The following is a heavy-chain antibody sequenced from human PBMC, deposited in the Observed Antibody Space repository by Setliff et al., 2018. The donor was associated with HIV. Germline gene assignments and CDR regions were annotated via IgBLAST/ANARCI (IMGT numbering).Heavy chain of an antibody. CDR1: GGSIGSTNW. CDR2: IYHSGST. J-gene: IGHJ2*01. D-gene: IGHD3-3*01. CDR3: AREGARITIFGVVTALWYFDL. Sequence: SETLSLTCAVSGGSIGSTNWWSWVRQPPGKGLEWIGEIYHSGSTNYNPSLKSRVTISVDKSKNQFSLKLSSVTAADTAVYYCAREGARITIFGVVTALWYFDLWGRGTLVTVSS. V-gene: IGHV4-4*02.